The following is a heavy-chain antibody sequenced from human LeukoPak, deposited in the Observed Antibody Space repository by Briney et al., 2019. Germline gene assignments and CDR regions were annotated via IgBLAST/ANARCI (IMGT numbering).Heavy chain of an antibody. CDR3: ARDHYGGNSDGAFDI. D-gene: IGHD4-23*01. CDR1: GYTFTGYY. CDR2: INPNSGGT. V-gene: IGHV1-2*02. J-gene: IGHJ3*02. Sequence: ASVKVSCKASGYTFTGYYMHWVRQAPGQGLEWMGWINPNSGGTNYAQKFQGRVTMTRDTSISTAYMELSRQRSDDTAVYYCARDHYGGNSDGAFDIWGQGTMVTVSS.